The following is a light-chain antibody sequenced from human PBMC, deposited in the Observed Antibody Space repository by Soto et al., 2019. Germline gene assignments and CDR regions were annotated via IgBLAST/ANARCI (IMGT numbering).Light chain of an antibody. J-gene: IGKJ4*01. CDR2: GAT. Sequence: EIVMTQSPVTLSVSPGERATLSCRASQSVSNNLAWYQQKPGQAPRVLIFGATSRATGIPVRSSGSGSGTEFSLTISSLQSEDFAVYYCQQYHNWPLTFGGGTKVDIK. CDR3: QQYHNWPLT. CDR1: QSVSNN. V-gene: IGKV3-15*01.